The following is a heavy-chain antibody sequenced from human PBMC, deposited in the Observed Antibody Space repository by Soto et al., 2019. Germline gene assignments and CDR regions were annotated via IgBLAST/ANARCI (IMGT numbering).Heavy chain of an antibody. D-gene: IGHD6-19*01. CDR3: ARDGQSLAPYALDV. Sequence: QVQVVESGGGVVQPGRSLRLSCTVSGFTFSSHAMHWVRQAPGKGLEWVAQIWYDGSNKSYADSVKGRFTISRDNSKNTLYVQMDSLRVEDTAVYYCARDGQSLAPYALDVWGQGTSVTVSS. CDR2: IWYDGSNK. CDR1: GFTFSSHA. J-gene: IGHJ6*02. V-gene: IGHV3-33*01.